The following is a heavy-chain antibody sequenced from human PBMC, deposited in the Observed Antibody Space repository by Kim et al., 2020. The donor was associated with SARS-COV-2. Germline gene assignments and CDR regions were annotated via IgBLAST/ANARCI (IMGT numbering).Heavy chain of an antibody. CDR3: ARSNAGSRFRLDV. J-gene: IGHJ6*02. Sequence: GGSLRLSCAASGFTFSRYDMNWVRQAPGRGLEWVSATGTTGDTYYAVSVKGRFTISREDATNSLYLQMNRLTGGDSATYYCARSNAGSRFRLDVWGQGATVTVSS. V-gene: IGHV3-13*04. CDR1: GFTFSRYD. D-gene: IGHD2-8*01. CDR2: TGTTGDT.